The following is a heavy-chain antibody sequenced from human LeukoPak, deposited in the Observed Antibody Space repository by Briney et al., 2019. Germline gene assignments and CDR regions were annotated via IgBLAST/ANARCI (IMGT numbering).Heavy chain of an antibody. CDR1: GFTFSGFW. CDR2: INSDGSEG. CDR3: ARSSYSSSSSV. Sequence: QSGGSLRLSCAVSGFTFSGFWMSWSRQAPGKGLEWVASINSDGSEGYYADVVKGRFTISRDNAKNSLYLQINGLRAEDTAVYYCARSSYSSSSSVWGQGTMVTVSS. V-gene: IGHV3-7*03. J-gene: IGHJ3*01. D-gene: IGHD6-6*01.